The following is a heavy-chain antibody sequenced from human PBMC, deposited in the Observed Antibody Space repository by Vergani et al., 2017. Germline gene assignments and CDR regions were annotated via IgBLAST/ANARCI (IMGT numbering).Heavy chain of an antibody. J-gene: IGHJ2*01. D-gene: IGHD6-19*01. Sequence: QVQLVQSGAEVKKPGASVKVSCKASGYTFTSYGISWVRQAPGKGLEWMGWISAYNGNTNYAQKLQGRVTMTTDISTSTAYMELRSLRSDDTAVYYGARDQEQWLVNWYFDLWGRGTLVTVSS. V-gene: IGHV1-18*01. CDR3: ARDQEQWLVNWYFDL. CDR2: ISAYNGNT. CDR1: GYTFTSYG.